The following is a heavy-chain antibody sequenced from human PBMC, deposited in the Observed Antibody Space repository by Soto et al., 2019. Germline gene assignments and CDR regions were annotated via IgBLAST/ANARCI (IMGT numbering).Heavy chain of an antibody. CDR2: ISGGGGST. Sequence: GSLRLSCAASGFTFSSYAMSWVRQAPGKGLEWVSVISGGGGSTYYADSVKGRFTISRDNSKNTLYLQMNSLRADDTAVYYCAKALGPHYYYGMDVWGQGTTVTVSS. CDR1: GFTFSSYA. V-gene: IGHV3-23*01. CDR3: AKALGPHYYYGMDV. J-gene: IGHJ6*02.